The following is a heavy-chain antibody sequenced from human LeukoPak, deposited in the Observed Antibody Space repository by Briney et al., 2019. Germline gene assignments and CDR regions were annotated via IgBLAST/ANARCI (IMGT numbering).Heavy chain of an antibody. V-gene: IGHV1-24*01. CDR3: ARVRDIVVVVAAKAEAFDI. CDR1: GYTLTELS. Sequence: ASVKVSCKVSGYTLTELSMHWVRQAPGKGLEWMGGFDPEDGETIYAQKFQGRVTITADESTSTAYMELSSLRSVDTAIYYCARVRDIVVVVAAKAEAFDIWGQGTMVTVSS. CDR2: FDPEDGET. D-gene: IGHD2-15*01. J-gene: IGHJ3*02.